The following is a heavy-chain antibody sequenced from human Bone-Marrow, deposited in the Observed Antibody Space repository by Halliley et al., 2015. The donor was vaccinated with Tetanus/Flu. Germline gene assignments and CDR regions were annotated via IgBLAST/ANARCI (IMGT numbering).Heavy chain of an antibody. CDR2: GNGGVT. Sequence: GNGGVTYFADSVKGRFHVSRDNSKNMVSLQMNSLRVEDTAIYYCAKAFPVNYDNSGFEFAIFDFWGHGTRVTVSS. D-gene: IGHD3-22*01. J-gene: IGHJ4*01. CDR3: AKAFPVNYDNSGFEFAIFDF. V-gene: IGHV3-23*01.